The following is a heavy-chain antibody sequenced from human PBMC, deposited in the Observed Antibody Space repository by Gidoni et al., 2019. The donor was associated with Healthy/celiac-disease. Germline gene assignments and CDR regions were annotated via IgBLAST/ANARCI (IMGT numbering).Heavy chain of an antibody. D-gene: IGHD3-10*01. CDR3: AKGESLWFRDDDAFDI. J-gene: IGHJ3*02. CDR2: ISYDGSNK. V-gene: IGHV3-30*18. CDR1: GFTFSSYG. Sequence: QVKLVESGGGVVQPGRSLRLSCAASGFTFSSYGMHWVRQAPGKGLEWVAVISYDGSNKYYADSVKGRFTISRDNSKNTLYLQMNSLRAEDTAVYYCAKGESLWFRDDDAFDIWGQGTMVTVSS.